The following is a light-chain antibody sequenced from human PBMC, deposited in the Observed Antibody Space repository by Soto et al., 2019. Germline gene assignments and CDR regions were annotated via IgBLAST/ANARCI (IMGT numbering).Light chain of an antibody. J-gene: IGKJ3*01. CDR2: TTS. CDR1: QSVTSSC. V-gene: IGKV3-20*01. CDR3: QQCGGSPLFS. Sequence: EIVWTQSPGTLSLSPGERATLSCTASQSVTSSCLAWYQRKPGQAPRLLIHTTSIRATDIPDKFSGSGSATDFTLTISRLEPQDSAVYYCQQCGGSPLFSFGPGTRVDI.